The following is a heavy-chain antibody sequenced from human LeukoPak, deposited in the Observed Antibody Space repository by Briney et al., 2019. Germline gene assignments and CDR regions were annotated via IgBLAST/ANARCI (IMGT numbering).Heavy chain of an antibody. CDR3: ARHGRNSGAPNY. J-gene: IGHJ4*02. CDR1: GGSITSYY. D-gene: IGHD6-19*01. V-gene: IGHV4-59*08. CDR2: IFYSGSS. Sequence: SETLSFTCTVSGGSITSYYWSWIRQPPGKGLEWVGYIFYSGSSNYNPSLKSRVTMSVDTSKNQVSLNLSSVTAADTAMYFCARHGRNSGAPNYWGQGTLVTVSS.